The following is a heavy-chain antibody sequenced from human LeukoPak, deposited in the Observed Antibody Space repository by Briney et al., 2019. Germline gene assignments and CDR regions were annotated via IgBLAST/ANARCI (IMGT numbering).Heavy chain of an antibody. CDR1: GFTFSSYW. Sequence: GSLRLSCAASGFTFSSYWMSWVRQAPGKGLEWIGYIYYSGSTNYNPSLKSRVTISVDTSKNQFSLKLSSVTAADTAVYYCARYSYSEYYYYYYMDVWGKGTTVTVSS. D-gene: IGHD5-18*01. J-gene: IGHJ6*03. CDR3: ARYSYSEYYYYYYMDV. CDR2: IYYSGST. V-gene: IGHV4-59*01.